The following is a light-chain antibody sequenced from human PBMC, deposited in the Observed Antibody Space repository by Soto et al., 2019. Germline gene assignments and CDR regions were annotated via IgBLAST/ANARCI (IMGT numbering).Light chain of an antibody. CDR3: LQHNDYPPT. J-gene: IGKJ1*01. CDR1: QSFSSK. V-gene: IGKV3-15*01. CDR2: GAS. Sequence: VMTQSPATLSVSPGERATLSCRASQSFSSKLAWYQQTPGQAPRQKPGQAPRLLIYGASTRATGIPARFSGSGSGTEFTLTISSLQPEDYATYYCLQHNDYPPTFGQGTKVEI.